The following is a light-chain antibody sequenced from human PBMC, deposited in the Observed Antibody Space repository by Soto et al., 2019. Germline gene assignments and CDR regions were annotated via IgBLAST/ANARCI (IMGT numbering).Light chain of an antibody. CDR2: GAS. V-gene: IGKV3-20*01. Sequence: EILLTQSPGTLSLSPGERASLSFRASQSVSSNYLAWFQQKPGQAPRLLISGASNRASDIPDSFSGSASWTDFTLPISRLEPEDLAVYYCQQYGSSGAFGQGTNVDIK. CDR1: QSVSSNY. CDR3: QQYGSSGA. J-gene: IGKJ1*01.